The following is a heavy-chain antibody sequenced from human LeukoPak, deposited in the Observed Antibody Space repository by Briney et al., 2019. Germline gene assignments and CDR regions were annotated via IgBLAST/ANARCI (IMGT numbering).Heavy chain of an antibody. V-gene: IGHV3-53*01. CDR3: AKASYGSGSYYTSLAD. D-gene: IGHD3-10*01. CDR2: IYSDGTT. Sequence: GGSLRLSCATSGFTVITNYMSWVRQAPGKGLEWVSVIYSDGTTYYADSVKGRFTISRDNSKNTLYLQMSTVRADDTAVYYCAKASYGSGSYYTSLADWGQGTLVTVSS. CDR1: GFTVITNY. J-gene: IGHJ4*02.